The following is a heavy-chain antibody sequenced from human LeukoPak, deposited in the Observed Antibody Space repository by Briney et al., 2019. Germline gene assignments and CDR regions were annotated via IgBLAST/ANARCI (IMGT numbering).Heavy chain of an antibody. D-gene: IGHD2-2*01. J-gene: IGHJ3*02. CDR3: ARSGPAAGRPDAFDI. CDR2: NYSGIT. CDR1: GDSMSSSSFY. V-gene: IGHV4-39*07. Sequence: PSETLSLTCTLSGDSMSSSSFYWAWIRQPPGKGLECIGTNYSGITYYSSSLKSRVTISVDTSKNQFSLKLSSVTAADTAVYFCARSGPAAGRPDAFDIWGQGTMVTVSS.